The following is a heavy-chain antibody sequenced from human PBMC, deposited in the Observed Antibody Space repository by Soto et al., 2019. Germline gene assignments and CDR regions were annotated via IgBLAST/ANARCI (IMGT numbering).Heavy chain of an antibody. CDR2: ISSSSSYI. V-gene: IGHV3-21*01. CDR3: ARAPYYYDSRGYWAY. Sequence: LRLSCAASGFTFSSYSMNWVRQAPGKGLEWVSSISSSSSYIYCADSVKGRFTISRDNAKNSLYLQMNSLRAEDTAVYYCARAPYYYDSRGYWAYWGQGALVPVSS. CDR1: GFTFSSYS. J-gene: IGHJ4*02. D-gene: IGHD3-22*01.